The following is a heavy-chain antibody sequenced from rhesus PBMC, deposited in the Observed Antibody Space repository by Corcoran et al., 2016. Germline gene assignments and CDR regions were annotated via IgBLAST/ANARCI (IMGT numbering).Heavy chain of an antibody. D-gene: IGHD6-13*01. CDR3: ARVSVGIAAGGYFDY. CDR2: IYWKDSQ. Sequence: QVTLKESGPALVKPTQTLTLTCPFPGLPISTTGTGVGWIRQPPGKAREWLARIYWKDSQYYSTSLQRRPTIPKDTSKNQVVLTMANMDPVDTATYYCARVSVGIAAGGYFDYWGQGVLVTVSS. V-gene: IGHV2-95*01. CDR1: GLPISTTGTG. J-gene: IGHJ4*01.